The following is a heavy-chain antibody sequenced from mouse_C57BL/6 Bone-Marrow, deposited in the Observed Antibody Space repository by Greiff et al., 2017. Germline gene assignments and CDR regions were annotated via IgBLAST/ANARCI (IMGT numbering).Heavy chain of an antibody. CDR2: IDPENGDT. V-gene: IGHV14-4*01. J-gene: IGHJ2*01. CDR3: TTWNLLLRYLDY. CDR1: GFNIKDDY. D-gene: IGHD1-1*01. Sequence: DVKLQESGAELVRPGASVKLSCTASGFNIKDDYMHWVKQRPEQGLEWIGWIDPENGDTEYASKFQGKATITADTSSNTAYLQLSSLTSEDTAVYYCTTWNLLLRYLDYWGQGTTLTVSS.